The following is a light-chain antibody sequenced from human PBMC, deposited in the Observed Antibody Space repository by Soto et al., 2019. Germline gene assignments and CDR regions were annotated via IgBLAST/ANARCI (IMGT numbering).Light chain of an antibody. CDR2: KAS. V-gene: IGKV1-5*03. CDR1: QSIGGS. J-gene: IGKJ1*01. CDR3: QQHESYPWT. Sequence: DIQMTQSPSTLSASVGDRVTITCRASQSIGGSLAWYQQKPGKAPNFLIYKASSLQSGVPSRFSVSISGTEFTLTISSLQPDDFAIYYCQQHESYPWTFGQGTKVEI.